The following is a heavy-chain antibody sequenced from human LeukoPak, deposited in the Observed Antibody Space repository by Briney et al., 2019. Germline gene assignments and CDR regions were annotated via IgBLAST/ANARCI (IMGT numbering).Heavy chain of an antibody. D-gene: IGHD2-2*01. CDR3: ARGLRQVVPVACRSHYFHY. V-gene: IGHV1-8*01. CDR1: GYTFTSYD. CDR2: MSTNSSDT. J-gene: IGHJ4*02. Sequence: ASVKVSCKAAGYTFTSYDINRGRQAPGQGREWIGGMSTNSSDTAYAEKSQGRVTMTWSTSTSTAYMVLSSHRSEDTAVYYCARGLRQVVPVACRSHYFHYGPQEPRVTVSS.